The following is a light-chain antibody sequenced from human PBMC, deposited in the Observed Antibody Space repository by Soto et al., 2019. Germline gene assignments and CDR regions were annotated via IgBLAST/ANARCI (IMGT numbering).Light chain of an antibody. J-gene: IGLJ3*02. Sequence: QSALTQPASVSGSPGQSITISCTGTSSDVGGYNYVSWYQQHPGKAPKLLIYDVTNRPSGVSIRFSGSKSGNTASLTISGLQAEDEADYYCSSYASISTVVFGGGTKLTVL. CDR1: SSDVGGYNY. CDR2: DVT. CDR3: SSYASISTVV. V-gene: IGLV2-14*01.